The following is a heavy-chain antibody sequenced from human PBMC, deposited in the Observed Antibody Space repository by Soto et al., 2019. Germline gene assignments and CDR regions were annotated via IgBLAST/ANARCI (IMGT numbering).Heavy chain of an antibody. CDR1: GDTFSSYA. CDR3: ARDPKDPETYYYGLDV. CDR2: IIPMFGAS. Sequence: QVQLVQSGAEVKKPGSSVKVSCKASGDTFSSYAISWVRQAPGQGLEWMGGIIPMFGASTYAQKFQARVTFTADESTATASMELSSLRSDDTAVYYCARDPKDPETYYYGLDVWGQGTTVTVSS. V-gene: IGHV1-69*12. J-gene: IGHJ6*02.